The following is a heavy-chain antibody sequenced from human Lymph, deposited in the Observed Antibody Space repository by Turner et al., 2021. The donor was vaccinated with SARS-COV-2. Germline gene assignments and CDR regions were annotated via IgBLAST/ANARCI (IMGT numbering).Heavy chain of an antibody. CDR1: VGSISSGDYY. Sequence: QVQLQESGPGLVKPSQTLSLTSTVSVGSISSGDYYWGWIRQPPGKGLEWIGYIYYSGSTFNNPSLKSRVTISVDTSKNQFSLKLSSVTAADTAVYYCARVVVLRRAYFDYWGQGTLVTVSS. J-gene: IGHJ4*02. CDR3: ARVVVLRRAYFDY. D-gene: IGHD2-8*01. V-gene: IGHV4-30-4*01. CDR2: IYYSGST.